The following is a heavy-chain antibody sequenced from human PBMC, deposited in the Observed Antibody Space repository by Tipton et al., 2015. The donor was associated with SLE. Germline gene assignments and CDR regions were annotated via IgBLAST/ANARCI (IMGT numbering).Heavy chain of an antibody. Sequence: TLSLTCAVYGGSFSGYYWSWIRQPPGKGLERIGEINHGGSTNYNPSLKSRVTISVDTSKNQFSLKLSSVTAADTAVYYCARGGRYGYFDYWGQGTLVTVSS. CDR1: GGSFSGYY. CDR2: INHGGST. D-gene: IGHD3-16*01. CDR3: ARGGRYGYFDY. V-gene: IGHV4-34*01. J-gene: IGHJ4*02.